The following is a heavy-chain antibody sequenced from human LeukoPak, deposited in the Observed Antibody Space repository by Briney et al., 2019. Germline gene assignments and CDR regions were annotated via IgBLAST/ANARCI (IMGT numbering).Heavy chain of an antibody. CDR1: GFTFVRYA. D-gene: IGHD6-13*01. Sequence: GGSLRLSCAASGFTFVRYAMNWVRQAPGKGLEWVSYISSSSFKIGYADSVKGRFTISRDNSKNSLYLQRDSLRVEDTAVYYCVRDPSYGSSWYYYMDVWGKGTTVTVSS. CDR3: VRDPSYGSSWYYYMDV. J-gene: IGHJ6*03. V-gene: IGHV3-48*04. CDR2: ISSSSFKI.